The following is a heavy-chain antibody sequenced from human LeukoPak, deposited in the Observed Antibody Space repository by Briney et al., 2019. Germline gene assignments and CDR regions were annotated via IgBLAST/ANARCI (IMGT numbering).Heavy chain of an antibody. Sequence: GGSLRLSCAASGFTFSSYSMNWARQAPGKGLEWVSYISSSSTIYYADSVKGRFTISRDNAKNSLYLQMNSLRAEDTAVYYCARRAGAYSHPYDYWGQGTLVTVSS. CDR2: ISSSSTI. CDR1: GFTFSSYS. V-gene: IGHV3-48*01. D-gene: IGHD4/OR15-4a*01. J-gene: IGHJ4*02. CDR3: ARRAGAYSHPYDY.